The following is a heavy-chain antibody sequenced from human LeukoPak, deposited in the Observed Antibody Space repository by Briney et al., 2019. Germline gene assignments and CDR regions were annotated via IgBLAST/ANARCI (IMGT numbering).Heavy chain of an antibody. CDR3: ARGEGIEWESPDY. J-gene: IGHJ4*02. CDR2: INAGNGNT. D-gene: IGHD1-26*01. Sequence: ASVKVSCKASGYTFRSYTMNWVRQAPGQRLEWMGWINAGNGNTKYSQKFQGRVTITRDTSASTAYLELSSLRSEDTAVYYCARGEGIEWESPDYWGQGTLVTRSS. CDR1: GYTFRSYT. V-gene: IGHV1-3*01.